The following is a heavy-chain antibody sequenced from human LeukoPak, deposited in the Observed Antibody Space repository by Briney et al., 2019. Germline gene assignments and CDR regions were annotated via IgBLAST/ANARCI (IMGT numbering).Heavy chain of an antibody. CDR3: ARDGWWWSSPPQFDP. V-gene: IGHV3-23*01. D-gene: IGHD2-15*01. J-gene: IGHJ5*02. CDR2: ISGSGGST. Sequence: GGSLRLSCAASGFTFSSYAMSWVRQAPGKGLEWVSAISGSGGSTYYADSVKGRFTISRDNAKNSLYLQMNSLRAEDTAVYYCARDGWWWSSPPQFDPWGQGTLVTVSS. CDR1: GFTFSSYA.